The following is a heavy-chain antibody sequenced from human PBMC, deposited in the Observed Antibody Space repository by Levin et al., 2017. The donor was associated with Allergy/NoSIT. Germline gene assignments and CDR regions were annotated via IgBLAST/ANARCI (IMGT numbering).Heavy chain of an antibody. CDR2: IYYDGSA. V-gene: IGHV4-39*07. J-gene: IGHJ6*02. D-gene: IGHD2/OR15-2a*01. CDR3: AGEPNSPYYYHYGLDV. Sequence: SETLSLICTVSGGSISDDTYYWAWVRQSPGKGLEWIGSIYYDGSAYYNPSLKTRLSISVGTSKSQFSLRVNSVTAADTAIYYCAGEPNSPYYYHYGLDVWGQGTTVTVSS. CDR1: GGSISDDTYY.